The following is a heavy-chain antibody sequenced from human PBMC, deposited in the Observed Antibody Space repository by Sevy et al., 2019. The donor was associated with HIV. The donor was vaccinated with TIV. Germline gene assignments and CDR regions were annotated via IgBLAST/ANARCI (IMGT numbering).Heavy chain of an antibody. Sequence: GGSLRFSCAASGFSLSGYGMHWVRQAPGKGLEWVAVIWYDGSNKEYADSVKGRFTISRDNSKNTLYLQMNSLRVEDTAVYYCAKDLDIVAVAAAIRLSYWGQGTLVTVSS. D-gene: IGHD2-2*01. V-gene: IGHV3-33*06. J-gene: IGHJ4*02. CDR2: IWYDGSNK. CDR3: AKDLDIVAVAAAIRLSY. CDR1: GFSLSGYG.